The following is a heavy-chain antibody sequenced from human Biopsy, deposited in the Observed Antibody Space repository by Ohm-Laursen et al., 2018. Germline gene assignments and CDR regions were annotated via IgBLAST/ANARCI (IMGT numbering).Heavy chain of an antibody. J-gene: IGHJ6*02. CDR1: GYTFTSYG. D-gene: IGHD1-1*01. CDR2: INTENGNT. CDR3: ARAKLEPVYYYYGMDV. Sequence: GASVKVSCKASGYTFTSYGISWVRQAPGQGLEWMGWINTENGNTIYAQNLQGRVTMTADTSTSTGYMEVTSLRSDDTAVYYCARAKLEPVYYYYGMDVWGQGTTVTVSS. V-gene: IGHV1-18*01.